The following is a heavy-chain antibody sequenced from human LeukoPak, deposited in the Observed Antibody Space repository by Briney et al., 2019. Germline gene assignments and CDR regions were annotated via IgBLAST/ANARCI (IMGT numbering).Heavy chain of an antibody. J-gene: IGHJ4*02. V-gene: IGHV3-21*01. CDR1: GFTFSSYS. CDR2: ISSSSSYI. D-gene: IGHD1-26*01. CDR3: ARENSGSYGGDDY. Sequence: EGSLRLSCAASGFTFSSYSMNWVRQAPGKGLEWVSSISSSSSYIYYADSVKGRFTISRDNAKNSLYLQMNSLRAEDTAVYYCARENSGSYGGDDYWGQGTLVTVSS.